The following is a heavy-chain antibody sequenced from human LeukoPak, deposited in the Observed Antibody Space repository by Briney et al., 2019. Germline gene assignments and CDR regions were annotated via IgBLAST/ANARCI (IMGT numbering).Heavy chain of an antibody. CDR3: ARLSTSSSSSF. CDR1: GFTFSSYS. D-gene: IGHD6-6*01. Sequence: GGSLRLSCAASGFTFSSYSMNWVRQAPGKGLEWVSSISSSSSYIYYADSVKGRFTISRDNAKSSLYLQMNSLRAEDTAVYYCARLSTSSSSSFWGQGTLVTVSS. J-gene: IGHJ4*02. CDR2: ISSSSSYI. V-gene: IGHV3-21*01.